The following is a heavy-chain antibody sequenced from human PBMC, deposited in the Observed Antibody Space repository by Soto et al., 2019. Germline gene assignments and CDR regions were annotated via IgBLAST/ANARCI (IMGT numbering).Heavy chain of an antibody. Sequence: QVQLVQSGAEVRKPGASVTVSCRSSGDSFNDYYIHWVRQAPGQGVEWMGWINTNGGVTKYAQKFQGWVSMTRDTSIRTVYMQLSRLRSDDTAVYYCARESVGATATLDYYYFYMDVWGTGTTVTVSS. D-gene: IGHD1-26*01. V-gene: IGHV1-2*04. J-gene: IGHJ6*03. CDR3: ARESVGATATLDYYYFYMDV. CDR1: GDSFNDYY. CDR2: INTNGGVT.